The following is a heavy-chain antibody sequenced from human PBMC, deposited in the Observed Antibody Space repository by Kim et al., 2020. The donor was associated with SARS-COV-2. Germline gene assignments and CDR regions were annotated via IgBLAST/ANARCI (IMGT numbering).Heavy chain of an antibody. J-gene: IGHJ4*02. CDR3: ARRTAAGSYYFFDY. D-gene: IGHD1-26*01. V-gene: IGHV3-74*01. CDR1: GFRLSDYW. CDR2: INSDGSSI. Sequence: GGSLRLSCAASGFRLSDYWMHWVRQVPGKGLVWVSRINSDGSSISYADSVKGRFTISRDNAKNTLYLQMNSQRAEDTAVYYCARRTAAGSYYFFDYWGQGTLVTVSS.